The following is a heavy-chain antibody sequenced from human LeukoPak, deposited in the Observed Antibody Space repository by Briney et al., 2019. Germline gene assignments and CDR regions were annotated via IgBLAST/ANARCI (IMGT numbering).Heavy chain of an antibody. CDR2: IIPIFGIA. Sequence: SVKVSCKASGGTFSSYAISWVRQAPGQGLEWMGRIIPIFGIADYAQKFQGRVTITADKSTSTAYMELSSLRSEDTAVYYCARGGGYCSGGSCYTPPGYYYYGMDVWGQGTTVTVSS. CDR1: GGTFSSYA. J-gene: IGHJ6*02. D-gene: IGHD2-15*01. CDR3: ARGGGYCSGGSCYTPPGYYYYGMDV. V-gene: IGHV1-69*04.